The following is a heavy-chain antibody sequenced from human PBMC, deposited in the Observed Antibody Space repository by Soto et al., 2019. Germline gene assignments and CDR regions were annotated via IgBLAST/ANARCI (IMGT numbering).Heavy chain of an antibody. CDR1: GASINNNDYY. CDR2: VYYSGST. CDR3: ARMSYFYDKWYFDL. D-gene: IGHD3-22*01. J-gene: IGHJ2*01. Sequence: SETLSLTCTVSGASINNNDYYWSWIRQTPGKGLEWIGYVYYSGSTDYIPSLKSRLSMSIDKSQNQFTLKLNSVTAADTATYYCARMSYFYDKWYFDLWGRGTLVTVSS. V-gene: IGHV4-30-4*01.